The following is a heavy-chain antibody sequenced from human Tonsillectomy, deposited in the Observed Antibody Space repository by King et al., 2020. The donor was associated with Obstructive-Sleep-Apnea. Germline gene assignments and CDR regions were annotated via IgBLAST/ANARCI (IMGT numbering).Heavy chain of an antibody. V-gene: IGHV3-9*01. Sequence: VQLVESGGGLVQPGRSLRLSCAVSGFTFDDYAMHWVRQAPGKGLEWVSGIRWNSGTIGYVDSVEGRFTISRENAKNSLYLQMNSLRAEDTALYYCVKGDYGSGQSGGDVWGQGTTVTVSS. CDR1: GFTFDDYA. D-gene: IGHD3-10*01. CDR3: VKGDYGSGQSGGDV. J-gene: IGHJ6*02. CDR2: IRWNSGTI.